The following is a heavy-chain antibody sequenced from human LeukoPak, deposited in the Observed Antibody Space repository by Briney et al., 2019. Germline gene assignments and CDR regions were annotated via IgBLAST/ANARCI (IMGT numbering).Heavy chain of an antibody. J-gene: IGHJ4*02. CDR3: ASGIAAAGTPFDY. Sequence: SETLSLTCAVYGGSFSAYYWSCIRQPPGKGMEWIGEINHSGSTNYNPSLKSRVTISVDTSKNQFSLKLSSVTAADTAVYYCASGIAAAGTPFDYWGQGTLVTVSS. CDR1: GGSFSAYY. D-gene: IGHD6-13*01. V-gene: IGHV4-34*01. CDR2: INHSGST.